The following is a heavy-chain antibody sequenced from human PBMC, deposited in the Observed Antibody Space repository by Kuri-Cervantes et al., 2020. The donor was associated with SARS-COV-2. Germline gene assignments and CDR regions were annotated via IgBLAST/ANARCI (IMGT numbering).Heavy chain of an antibody. J-gene: IGHJ6*02. V-gene: IGHV1-2*04. D-gene: IGHD3-10*01. CDR3: ARGMVRGIIQNYYYAMDV. CDR1: GYTFSTFRVYY. Sequence: ASVKVSCKASGYTFSTFRVYYMYWVRQAPGQGLEWMGWINPNSGGTNYAQKFQGWVTMTRDTSISTAYMELSRLRSDDTAVYYCARGMVRGIIQNYYYAMDVWGQGTTVTV. CDR2: INPNSGGT.